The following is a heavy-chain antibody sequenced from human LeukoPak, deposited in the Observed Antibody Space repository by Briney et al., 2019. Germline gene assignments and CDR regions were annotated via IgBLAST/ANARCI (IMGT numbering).Heavy chain of an antibody. J-gene: IGHJ6*03. CDR2: TYYRSKWYN. Sequence: SQTLSLPCAMSGDTVSSTSAAWRWIRQSPSRGLEWLGRTYYRSKWYNDYAVSVKSRITINPDTSKNQFSLQLNSVTPEDTAVYYCARGLGLQWFGELRYYYYYMDAWGKGTTVTVSS. CDR1: GDTVSSTSAA. CDR3: ARGLGLQWFGELRYYYYYMDA. V-gene: IGHV6-1*01. D-gene: IGHD3-10*01.